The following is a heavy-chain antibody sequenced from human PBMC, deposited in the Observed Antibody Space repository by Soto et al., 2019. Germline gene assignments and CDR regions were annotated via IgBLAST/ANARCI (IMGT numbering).Heavy chain of an antibody. CDR2: ISAYSGST. J-gene: IGHJ4*02. V-gene: IGHV1-18*01. Sequence: QVQLVQSGAEVKKPGASVKVSCKASGYTFTTYGISWVRQAPGQGLEWMGWISAYSGSTKFAQKLQGRVTMTTDTSTTTAYMELRSLTSDATAVYYCARDFTKSSSWPYYFAYWGQGTLVTVSS. CDR3: ARDFTKSSSWPYYFAY. D-gene: IGHD6-13*01. CDR1: GYTFTTYG.